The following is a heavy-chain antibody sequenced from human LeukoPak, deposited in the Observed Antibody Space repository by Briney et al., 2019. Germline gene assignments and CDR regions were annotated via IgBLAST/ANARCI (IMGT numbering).Heavy chain of an antibody. CDR3: ARMSSGYYYGPDDY. V-gene: IGHV4-61*05. Sequence: SETLSLTCSVSGGSIGSSDYYWGWIRQPPGKGLEWIGYIYYSGSTNYNPSLKSRVTISVDTSKNQFSLKLSSVTAADTAVYYCARMSSGYYYGPDDYWGQGTLVTVSS. J-gene: IGHJ4*02. D-gene: IGHD3-22*01. CDR2: IYYSGST. CDR1: GGSIGSSDYY.